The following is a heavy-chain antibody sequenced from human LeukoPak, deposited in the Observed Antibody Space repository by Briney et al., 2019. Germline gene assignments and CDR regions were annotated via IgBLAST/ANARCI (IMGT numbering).Heavy chain of an antibody. CDR3: ARGVGSGYLYYYYYYMDV. CDR2: INHSGSA. Sequence: HPSETLSLTCAVYGGSFSNYYWTWIRQPPGKGLEWIGEINHSGSARYNPSLKSRVTISVDTSKNQFSLKLSSVTAADTAVYYCARGVGSGYLYYYYYYMDVWGKGTTVTVSS. CDR1: GGSFSNYY. J-gene: IGHJ6*03. D-gene: IGHD3-3*01. V-gene: IGHV4-34*01.